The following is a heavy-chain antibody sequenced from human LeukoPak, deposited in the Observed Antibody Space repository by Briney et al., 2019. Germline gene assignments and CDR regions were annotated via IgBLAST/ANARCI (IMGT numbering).Heavy chain of an antibody. CDR1: GFTFSNYA. Sequence: AGGSLRLSCAASGFTFSNYAMHWVRQAPGKGLEWVAVISFDGSNKYYADSVKGRLTISRDYSKNTLYLQMNSLRAEDTAVYYCAREIADFWSGYYHGDYWGQGTLVTVSS. CDR3: AREIADFWSGYYHGDY. CDR2: ISFDGSNK. D-gene: IGHD3-3*01. J-gene: IGHJ4*02. V-gene: IGHV3-30*04.